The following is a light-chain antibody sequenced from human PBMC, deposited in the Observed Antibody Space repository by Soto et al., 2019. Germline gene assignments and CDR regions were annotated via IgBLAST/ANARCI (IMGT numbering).Light chain of an antibody. V-gene: IGLV1-40*01. CDR2: GNS. Sequence: QPVLTQPPSVSGAPGQRVTTSCTGSSSNIGAGYDVHWYQQLPGTAPKLLIYGNSNRPSGVPDRFSGSKSGTSASLAITGLQAEDEADYYCQSYDSSLSIYVFGTGTKLTVL. CDR3: QSYDSSLSIYV. J-gene: IGLJ1*01. CDR1: SSNIGAGYD.